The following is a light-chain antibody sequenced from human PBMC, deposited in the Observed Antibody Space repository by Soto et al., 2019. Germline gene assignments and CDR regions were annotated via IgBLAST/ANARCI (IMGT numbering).Light chain of an antibody. Sequence: DVQMSQSPSAVSGSIGDRVTINCRASQTISSWLAWYQQKPGKAPKLLIYKASTLKSGVPSRFSGSGSGTDFTLTISSLQPEDFATYYCQQSYSTPWTFGQGTKVAIK. CDR2: KAS. CDR3: QQSYSTPWT. J-gene: IGKJ1*01. V-gene: IGKV1-5*03. CDR1: QTISSW.